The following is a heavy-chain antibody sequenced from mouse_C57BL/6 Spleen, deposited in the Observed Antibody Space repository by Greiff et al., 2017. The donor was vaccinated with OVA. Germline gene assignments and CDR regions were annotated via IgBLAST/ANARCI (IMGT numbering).Heavy chain of an antibody. J-gene: IGHJ3*01. V-gene: IGHV10-1*01. Sequence: EVKLMESGGGLVQPKGSLKLSCAASGFSFNTYAMNWVRQAPGKGLEWVARIRSKSNNYATYYADSVKDRFTISRDDSESMLYLQMNNLKTEDTAMYYCVRQAFDDGFAYWGQGTLVTVSS. CDR2: IRSKSNNYAT. D-gene: IGHD2-3*01. CDR3: VRQAFDDGFAY. CDR1: GFSFNTYA.